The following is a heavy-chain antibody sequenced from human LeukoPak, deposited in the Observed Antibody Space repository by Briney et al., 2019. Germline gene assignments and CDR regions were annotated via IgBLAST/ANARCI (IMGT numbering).Heavy chain of an antibody. CDR2: IKQDGSEK. D-gene: IGHD2-15*01. J-gene: IGHJ6*03. V-gene: IGHV3-7*01. CDR3: ARRVAATYYYYYYMDV. CDR1: GFAFSSYW. Sequence: GGSLRLSCAASGFAFSSYWMSWVRQAPGKGLEWVANIKQDGSEKYYVDSVKGRFTISRDNAKNSLYLQMNSLRAEDTAVYYCARRVAATYYYYYYMDVWGKGTTVTVSS.